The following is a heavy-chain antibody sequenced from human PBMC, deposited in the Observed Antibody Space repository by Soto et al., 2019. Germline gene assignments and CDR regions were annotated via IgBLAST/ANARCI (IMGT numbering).Heavy chain of an antibody. D-gene: IGHD2-2*01. CDR1: GGSISSGGYY. Sequence: SETLSLTCTVSGGSISSGGYYWSWIRQHPGKGLEWIGYIYYSGSTYYNPSLKSRVTISVDTSKNQFSLKLSSVTAADTAVYYCAREFPGSGGSTDWFDPWGRGTLVTVSS. V-gene: IGHV4-31*03. CDR2: IYYSGST. CDR3: AREFPGSGGSTDWFDP. J-gene: IGHJ5*02.